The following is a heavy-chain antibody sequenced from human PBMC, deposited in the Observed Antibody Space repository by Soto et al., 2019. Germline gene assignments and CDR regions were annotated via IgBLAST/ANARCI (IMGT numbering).Heavy chain of an antibody. Sequence: QVQLQQWGAGLLKPSETLSLTCAVYGGSFSGYQWSWIRQTPGKGLEWIGEINDSGNINYNPSLKSRGTMFLDTPKKQISLKLSSVTAADTAVYYCARGLILWFGELSRRGGYYYYMDVWGKGTTVIVSS. V-gene: IGHV4-34*01. CDR1: GGSFSGYQ. D-gene: IGHD3-10*01. CDR3: ARGLILWFGELSRRGGYYYYMDV. CDR2: INDSGNI. J-gene: IGHJ6*03.